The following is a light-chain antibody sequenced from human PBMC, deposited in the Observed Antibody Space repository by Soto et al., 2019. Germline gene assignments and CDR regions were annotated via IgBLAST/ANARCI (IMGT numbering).Light chain of an antibody. CDR2: DTS. CDR3: QQYGSSVWT. V-gene: IGKV3-20*01. CDR1: QSIRNN. Sequence: EIVLTQSPATLSLSPGERATLSCWASQSIRNNLAWYQHRPGQAPRLLIYDTSTRAAGIPARFSGSGSGTDFTLTISRLEPEDFAVYYCQQYGSSVWTFGQGTKVDIK. J-gene: IGKJ1*01.